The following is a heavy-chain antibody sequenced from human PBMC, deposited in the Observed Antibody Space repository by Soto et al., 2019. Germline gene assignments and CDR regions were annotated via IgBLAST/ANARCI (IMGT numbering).Heavy chain of an antibody. J-gene: IGHJ4*02. CDR2: IIPIYGTA. V-gene: IGHV1-69*12. CDR3: AGSGRSFPLGFEY. D-gene: IGHD1-26*01. CDR1: GGTFSTYG. Sequence: QVQLVQSGAEVKKPGSSVKVSCMASGGTFSTYGIGWVRQAPGQGLEWMGGIIPIYGTANYAQKFQGRVRITADESTSTAYMELSSLRSEDTAVYYCAGSGRSFPLGFEYWGQGTLVTVSS.